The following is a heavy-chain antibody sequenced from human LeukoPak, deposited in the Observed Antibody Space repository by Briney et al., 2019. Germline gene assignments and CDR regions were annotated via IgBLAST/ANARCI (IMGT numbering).Heavy chain of an antibody. CDR1: GFTFKDYG. CDR2: IHWDGGGA. J-gene: IGHJ6*02. CDR3: AKHRRAANYYPFFGLDY. D-gene: IGHD4/OR15-4a*01. V-gene: IGHV3-9*01. Sequence: SLRLSCAVTGFTFKDYGMHWVRQPPGKGMEWVSSIHWDGGGADYADSVKGRFTISRDNAKNSLYLQLSSLRPEDTDLYYCAKHRRAANYYPFFGLDYWGQGTTVTVSS.